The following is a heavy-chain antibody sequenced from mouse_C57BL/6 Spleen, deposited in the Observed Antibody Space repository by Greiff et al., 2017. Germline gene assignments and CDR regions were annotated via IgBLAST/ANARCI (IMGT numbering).Heavy chain of an antibody. CDR3: ARYRYYDYDGRYFDV. J-gene: IGHJ1*03. V-gene: IGHV1-69*01. CDR1: GFNIKDDY. Sequence: QVQLQQSGAELVRPGASVKLSCTASGFNIKDDYMHWVKQRPGQGLEWIGEIDPSDSYTNYNQKFKGKSTLTVDKSSSTAYMQLSSLTSEDSAVYYCARYRYYDYDGRYFDVWGTGTTVTVSS. D-gene: IGHD2-4*01. CDR2: IDPSDSYT.